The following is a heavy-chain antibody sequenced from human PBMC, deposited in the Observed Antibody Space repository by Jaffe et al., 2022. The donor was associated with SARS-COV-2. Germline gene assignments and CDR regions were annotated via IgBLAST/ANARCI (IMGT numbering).Heavy chain of an antibody. Sequence: QVQLQESGPGLVKPSQTLSLTCTVSGGSISSGSYYWSWIRQPAGKGLEWIGRIYTSGSTNYNPSLKSRVTISVDTSKNQFSLKLSSVTAADTAVYYCAREADYGGNSESFGWGFDYWGQGTLVTVSS. CDR1: GGSISSGSYY. CDR3: AREADYGGNSESFGWGFDY. J-gene: IGHJ4*02. CDR2: IYTSGST. V-gene: IGHV4-61*02. D-gene: IGHD4-17*01.